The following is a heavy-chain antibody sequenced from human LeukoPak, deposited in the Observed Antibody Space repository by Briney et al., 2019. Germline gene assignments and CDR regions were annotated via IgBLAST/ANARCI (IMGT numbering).Heavy chain of an antibody. CDR1: GYTFNSNG. D-gene: IGHD3-22*01. CDR2: ISAYNGNT. J-gene: IGHJ4*02. CDR3: ARGSTHRYYYDSSGYYRGAFDY. Sequence: ASVKVSCKTSGYTFNSNGISWVRQAPGQGLEWMGWISAYNGNTNYAQKFQGRVTMTTDTSTNMVYMELRSLRSDDTAVYYCARGSTHRYYYDSSGYYRGAFDYWGQGTLVIVSS. V-gene: IGHV1-18*01.